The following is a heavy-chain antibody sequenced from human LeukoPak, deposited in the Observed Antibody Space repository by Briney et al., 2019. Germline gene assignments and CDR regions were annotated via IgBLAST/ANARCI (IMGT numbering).Heavy chain of an antibody. CDR2: IYTSGST. V-gene: IGHV4-61*02. Sequence: SQTLSLTCTVSGGSISSGSYYCSWIRQPAGKGLEWIGRIYTSGSTNYNPSLKSRVTISVDTSKNQFSLKLSSVTAADTAVYYCARETGDSWSGHIHFDYWGQGTLVTVSS. D-gene: IGHD3-3*01. CDR3: ARETGDSWSGHIHFDY. CDR1: GGSISSGSYY. J-gene: IGHJ4*02.